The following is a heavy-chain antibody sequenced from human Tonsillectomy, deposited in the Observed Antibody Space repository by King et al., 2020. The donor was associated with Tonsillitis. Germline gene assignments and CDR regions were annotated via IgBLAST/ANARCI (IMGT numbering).Heavy chain of an antibody. Sequence: VQLVESGGGLVQPGGSLRLSCAASGFTFTSYTMSWVRQAPGRGLEWVSAISGSGGSTYSADSVKGRCTSSRDNSKNTLYLQMNSLRAEDTAVYYCAKAMYSSGWYEPFDYWGQGTLVTVSS. D-gene: IGHD6-19*01. J-gene: IGHJ4*02. CDR2: ISGSGGST. CDR3: AKAMYSSGWYEPFDY. V-gene: IGHV3-23*04. CDR1: GFTFTSYT.